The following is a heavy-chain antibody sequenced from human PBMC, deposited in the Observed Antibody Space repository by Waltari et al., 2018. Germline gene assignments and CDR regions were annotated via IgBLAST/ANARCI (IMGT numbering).Heavy chain of an antibody. Sequence: EVQLVESGGGLVQPGGSLRLSCAASGFTFSSYWMSWVRQAPGKGLEWVANIKQDGSEKYYVDSVKGRFTISRDNAKNSLYLQMNSLRAEDTAVYYCARDGGIELVVAYYYYYGMDVWGQGTTVTVSS. CDR2: IKQDGSEK. CDR1: GFTFSSYW. CDR3: ARDGGIELVVAYYYYYGMDV. V-gene: IGHV3-7*04. J-gene: IGHJ6*02. D-gene: IGHD3-22*01.